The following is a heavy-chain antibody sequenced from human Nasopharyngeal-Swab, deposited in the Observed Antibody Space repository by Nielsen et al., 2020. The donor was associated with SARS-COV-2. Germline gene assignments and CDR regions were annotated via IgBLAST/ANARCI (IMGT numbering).Heavy chain of an antibody. CDR2: ISGSGGST. CDR1: GFTFSSYA. V-gene: IGHV3-23*01. Sequence: GESLKISCAASGFTFSSYAMSWVRQAPGKGLEWVSAISGSGGSTYYADSVKGRFTISRDNSKNTLYLQMNSLRAEDTAVYYCAKVDYPSYYGMDVWGQGTTVTVSS. D-gene: IGHD3/OR15-3a*01. J-gene: IGHJ6*02. CDR3: AKVDYPSYYGMDV.